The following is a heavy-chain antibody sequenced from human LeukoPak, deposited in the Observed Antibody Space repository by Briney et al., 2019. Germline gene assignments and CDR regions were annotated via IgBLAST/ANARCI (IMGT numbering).Heavy chain of an antibody. CDR3: ARHVGYYDTTGNFRDY. D-gene: IGHD3-22*01. J-gene: IGHJ4*02. CDR1: GGSVSSSSYY. V-gene: IGHV4-39*01. CDR2: TYYTGST. Sequence: SETLSLTCTVSGGSVSSSSYYWGWIRQPPGKGLEWIGSTYYTGSTYYNPSLKSRVTISVDTSKNQFSLKLSSVTAADTAVYYCARHVGYYDTTGNFRDYWGQGTLVTVSS.